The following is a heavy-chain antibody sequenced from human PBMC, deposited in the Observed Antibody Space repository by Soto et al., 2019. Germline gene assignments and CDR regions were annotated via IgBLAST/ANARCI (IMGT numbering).Heavy chain of an antibody. Sequence: PSETLSLTCTVSGGSISSSSYYWGWILQPPGKGLEWIGSIYYGGSTYYNPSLKSRVTISLDTSKNQFSLKLNSVTAADTAVYFCARRSIVGATTNYDYWGQGTLVTVSS. CDR3: ARRSIVGATTNYDY. J-gene: IGHJ4*02. V-gene: IGHV4-39*01. D-gene: IGHD1-26*01. CDR2: IYYGGST. CDR1: GGSISSSSYY.